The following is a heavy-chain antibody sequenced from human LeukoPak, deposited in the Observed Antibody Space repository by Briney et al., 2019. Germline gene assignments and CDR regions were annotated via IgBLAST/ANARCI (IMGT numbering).Heavy chain of an antibody. D-gene: IGHD3-22*01. CDR1: GYTFTSYY. CDR3: AREGGYYDSSGGPMYYFDY. CDR2: INPSGGST. J-gene: IGHJ4*02. V-gene: IGHV1-46*01. Sequence: ASVKVSCKASGYTFTSYYMHWVRQAPGQGLEWMGIINPSGGSTSYAQKFQGRVTMTRDTSTSTAYMELRSLRSDDTAVYYCAREGGYYDSSGGPMYYFDYWGQGTLVTVSS.